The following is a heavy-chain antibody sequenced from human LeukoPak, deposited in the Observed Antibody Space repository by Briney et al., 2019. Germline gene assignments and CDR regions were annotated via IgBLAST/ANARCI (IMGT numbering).Heavy chain of an antibody. J-gene: IGHJ4*02. CDR2: IYYSGST. D-gene: IGHD2-2*01. CDR1: GGSISSGDYY. Sequence: PSQTLSLTCTVSGGSISSGDYYWRWIRQPPGKGLEWIGYIYYSGSTYYNPSLKSRVTISVDTSKNQFSLKLSSVTAADTAVYYCARVGGCSSTSCYFDYWGQGTLVTVSS. V-gene: IGHV4-30-4*08. CDR3: ARVGGCSSTSCYFDY.